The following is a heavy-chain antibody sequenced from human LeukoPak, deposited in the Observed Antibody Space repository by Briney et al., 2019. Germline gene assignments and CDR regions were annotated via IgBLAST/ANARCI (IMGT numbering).Heavy chain of an antibody. CDR3: ALGAKYNWFDP. D-gene: IGHD1-26*01. Sequence: PSETLSLTCTVSGYSISSGYYWGWIRQPPGKGLEWIGSIYHSGSTYYNPSLKSRVTISVDTSKNQFSLKLSSVTAADTAVYYCALGAKYNWFDPWGQGTPVTVSS. CDR2: IYHSGST. CDR1: GYSISSGYY. J-gene: IGHJ5*02. V-gene: IGHV4-38-2*02.